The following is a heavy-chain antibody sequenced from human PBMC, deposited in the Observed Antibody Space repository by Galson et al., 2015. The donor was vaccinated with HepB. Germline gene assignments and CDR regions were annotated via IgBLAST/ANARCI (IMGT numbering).Heavy chain of an antibody. J-gene: IGHJ4*02. V-gene: IGHV3-21*01. CDR3: ARAVERHYYDSSGYLLGLDQRVPLDY. Sequence: SLRLSCAASGFTFSSYSMNWVRQAPGKGLEWVSSISSSSSYIYYADSVKGRFTISRDNAKNSLYLQMNSLRAEDTAVYYCARAVERHYYDSSGYLLGLDQRVPLDYWGQGTLVTVSS. CDR1: GFTFSSYS. CDR2: ISSSSSYI. D-gene: IGHD3-22*01.